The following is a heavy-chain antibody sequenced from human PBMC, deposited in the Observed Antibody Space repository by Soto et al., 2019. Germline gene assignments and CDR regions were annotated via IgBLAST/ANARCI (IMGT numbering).Heavy chain of an antibody. J-gene: IGHJ4*02. D-gene: IGHD3-10*01. Sequence: PGGSLRLSWAASGFTVSSNYMSWVRQAPGKGLEWVSVIYSGGSTYYADSVKGRFTISRDNSKNTLYLQMNSLRAEDTAVYYCARDPGGSGSYPYPDYWGQGTLVTVSS. CDR2: IYSGGST. V-gene: IGHV3-66*01. CDR1: GFTVSSNY. CDR3: ARDPGGSGSYPYPDY.